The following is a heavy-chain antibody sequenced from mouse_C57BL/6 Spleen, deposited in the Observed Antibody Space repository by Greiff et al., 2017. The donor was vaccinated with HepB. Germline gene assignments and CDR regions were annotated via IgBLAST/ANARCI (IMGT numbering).Heavy chain of an antibody. CDR3: AREGAMVTTGYFDV. CDR2: IYPGDGDT. V-gene: IGHV1-82*01. CDR1: GYAFSSSW. J-gene: IGHJ1*03. Sequence: QVQLKESGPELVKPGASVKISCKASGYAFSSSWMNWVKQRPGKGLEWIGRIYPGDGDTNYNGKVKGKATLTADKSSSTAYMQLSSLTSEDSAVYFCAREGAMVTTGYFDVWGTGTTVTVSS. D-gene: IGHD2-2*01.